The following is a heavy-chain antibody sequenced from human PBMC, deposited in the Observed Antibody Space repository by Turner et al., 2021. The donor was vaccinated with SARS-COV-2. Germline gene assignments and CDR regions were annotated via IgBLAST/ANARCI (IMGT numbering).Heavy chain of an antibody. D-gene: IGHD6-6*01. CDR1: GFTFSTHE. CDR2: MSSSGSTI. Sequence: EVQLVESGGGLVQPGGSLRLSCATCGFTFSTHELNWVRRAPGKGLEWVSYMSSSGSTIYYADSVKGGFTISRDNAKNSLYLQMNSRRAEDTAIYYCAREYSSSSGKAFDYWGQGTMVTVSS. V-gene: IGHV3-48*03. CDR3: AREYSSSSGKAFDY. J-gene: IGHJ4*02.